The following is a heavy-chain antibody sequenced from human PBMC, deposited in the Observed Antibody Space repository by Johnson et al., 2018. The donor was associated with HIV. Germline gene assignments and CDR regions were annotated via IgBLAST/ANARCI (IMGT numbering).Heavy chain of an antibody. CDR1: GFTFSSYG. CDR3: ARDGMIEGTFDI. D-gene: IGHD3-22*01. V-gene: IGHV3-30*02. CDR2: IRYDGSNK. Sequence: VQLVESGVGVVQPGGSLRLSCAASGFTFSSYGMHWVRQAPGKGLEWVAFIRYDGSNKYYADSVQGRFTISRDNAKNSLYLQMNSLRAEDTAVYYCARDGMIEGTFDIWGQGTMVTVSS. J-gene: IGHJ3*02.